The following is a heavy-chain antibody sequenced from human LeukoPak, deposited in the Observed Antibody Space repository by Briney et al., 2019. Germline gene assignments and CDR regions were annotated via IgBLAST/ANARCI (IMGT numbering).Heavy chain of an antibody. V-gene: IGHV4-34*01. CDR1: GGSFSGYY. CDR2: INHSGST. CDR3: ARGGRRLRYFIGSRGFQDAFDI. Sequence: PSETLSLTCAVYGGSFSGYYWSWIRQPPGKGLEWIGEINHSGSTNYNPSPKSRVTISVDTSKNQFSLKLSSVTAADTAVYYCARGGRRLRYFIGSRGFQDAFDIWGQGTMVTVSS. J-gene: IGHJ3*02. D-gene: IGHD3-9*01.